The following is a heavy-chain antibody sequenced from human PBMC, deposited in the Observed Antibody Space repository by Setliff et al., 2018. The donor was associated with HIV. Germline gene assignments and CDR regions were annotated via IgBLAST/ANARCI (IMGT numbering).Heavy chain of an antibody. D-gene: IGHD2-15*01. Sequence: GGSLRLSCAASGFTFSSYAMTWVRQAPGKGLEWVSAISGSGGSTYYADSVKGRFIISRDNSKNTLYLQMNSLRAQDTAIYYCAKHECSGGCYYYMDVWGKGIMVTVSS. CDR3: AKHECSGGCYYYMDV. CDR1: GFTFSSYA. V-gene: IGHV3-23*01. J-gene: IGHJ6*03. CDR2: ISGSGGST.